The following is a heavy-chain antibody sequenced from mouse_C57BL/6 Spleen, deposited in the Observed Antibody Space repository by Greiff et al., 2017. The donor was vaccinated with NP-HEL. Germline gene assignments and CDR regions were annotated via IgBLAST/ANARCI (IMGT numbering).Heavy chain of an antibody. J-gene: IGHJ2*01. CDR3: ARHVSSYDFGY. CDR1: GFTFSDSY. Sequence: EVQLVESEGGLVQPGGSMKLSCTASGFTFSDSYMAWVRQVPEKGLEWVANINYDGSSTYYLASLKGRFIISRDNAQNLLYLQMSSLKSEDTATYYFARHVSSYDFGYWGHSATLTGSS. D-gene: IGHD1-1*01. CDR2: INYDGSST. V-gene: IGHV5-16*01.